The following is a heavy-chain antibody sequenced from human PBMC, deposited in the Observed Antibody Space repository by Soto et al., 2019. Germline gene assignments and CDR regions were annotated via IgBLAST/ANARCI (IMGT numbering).Heavy chain of an antibody. CDR1: GFTFSNYA. Sequence: GGSLRLSCAASGFTFSNYAMHWVRQAPGKGLEWVAVISYDGSDKYNANSVKGRFTIPRDNSKNTLYLQMNSLRAEDTAVYYCARDTGPNGYNYYYFGMDVWGQGTTGTVSS. CDR2: ISYDGSDK. D-gene: IGHD5-18*01. J-gene: IGHJ6*02. V-gene: IGHV3-30-3*01. CDR3: ARDTGPNGYNYYYFGMDV.